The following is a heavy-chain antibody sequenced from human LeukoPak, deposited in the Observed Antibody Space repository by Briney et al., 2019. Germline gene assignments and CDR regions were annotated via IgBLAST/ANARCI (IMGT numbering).Heavy chain of an antibody. CDR3: ARAPYGSGSYYYFDF. V-gene: IGHV3-7*04. CDR2: INQDGSEK. J-gene: IGHJ4*02. Sequence: GGSLRLSCAASGFNFSSFWMAWVRQAPGKGLEWVANINQDGSEKYYVDSVRGRFTMSRDNAKNSVYLQMNILRAEDTAVYYCARAPYGSGSYYYFDFWGQGTLVTVSS. CDR1: GFNFSSFW. D-gene: IGHD3-10*01.